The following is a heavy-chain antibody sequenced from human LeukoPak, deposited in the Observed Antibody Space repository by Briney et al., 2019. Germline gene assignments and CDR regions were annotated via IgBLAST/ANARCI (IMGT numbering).Heavy chain of an antibody. Sequence: PSETLSLTCAVYGGSFSGYYWSWIRQPPGKGLEWIGEINHSGSSNYNPSLMGRVAISVDKSENHVSLQLTSVTAADTAVYYCAREGGPYRPLDYSGQGALVTVSS. J-gene: IGHJ4*02. CDR2: INHSGSS. V-gene: IGHV4-34*01. CDR3: AREGGPYRPLDY. CDR1: GGSFSGYY.